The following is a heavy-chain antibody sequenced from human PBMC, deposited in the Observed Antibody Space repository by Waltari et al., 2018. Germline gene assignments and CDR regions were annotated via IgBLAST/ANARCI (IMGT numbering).Heavy chain of an antibody. D-gene: IGHD6-13*01. V-gene: IGHV4-31*03. CDR3: ARGAPRAAAGQNWFDP. CDR1: GGSISSGGYY. J-gene: IGHJ5*02. Sequence: QVQLQESGPGLVKPSQTLSLTCTVSGGSISSGGYYWSWIRQHPGKGLAWIGYIYYSGGTYYNQSHKSRVTKSVDTSKNECSLKLSSVTAADTAVYYCARGAPRAAAGQNWFDPWGQGTLVTVSS. CDR2: IYYSGGT.